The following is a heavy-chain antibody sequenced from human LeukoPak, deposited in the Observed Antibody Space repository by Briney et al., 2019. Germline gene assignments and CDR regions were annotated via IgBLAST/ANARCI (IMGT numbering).Heavy chain of an antibody. CDR3: ARTEKRFVLRFLEWQPRDDAFDI. D-gene: IGHD3-3*01. V-gene: IGHV4-34*01. CDR1: GGSFSGYY. Sequence: SETLSLTCAVYGGSFSGYYWSWIRQPPGKGLEWIGEINHSGSTNYNPSLKSRVTISVDTSKNQFSLKLSSVTAADTAVYYCARTEKRFVLRFLEWQPRDDAFDIWGQGTMVTVSS. CDR2: INHSGST. J-gene: IGHJ3*02.